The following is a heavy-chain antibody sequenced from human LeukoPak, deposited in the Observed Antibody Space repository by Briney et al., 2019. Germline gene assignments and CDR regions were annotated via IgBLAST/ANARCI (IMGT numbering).Heavy chain of an antibody. V-gene: IGHV5-51*01. Sequence: GESLKISCKGSGYSFTSYWIGWVRQMPGKGLEWMGIIYPGGSDIRYSPSFQGQVTIPVDKSINTAYLQWSSLKASDTAIYYCARRGGGLLTGYPVYYFHYFGLDVWGQGTTVTVSS. CDR2: IYPGGSDI. J-gene: IGHJ6*02. CDR3: ARRGGGLLTGYPVYYFHYFGLDV. D-gene: IGHD3-9*01. CDR1: GYSFTSYW.